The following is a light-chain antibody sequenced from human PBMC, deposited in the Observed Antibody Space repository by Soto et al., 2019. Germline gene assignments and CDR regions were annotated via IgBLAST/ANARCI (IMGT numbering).Light chain of an antibody. CDR2: AAS. Sequence: DIQMTQPPSSVSASVGDRVTITCRASQDVSVWLAWYQQKPGKAPKLLIYAASNLQTGVPSRFSGSGSGTDFTLTISSLQPEDFATYYCQQANSFPRTFGPGTKVDIK. CDR3: QQANSFPRT. V-gene: IGKV1D-12*01. CDR1: QDVSVW. J-gene: IGKJ3*01.